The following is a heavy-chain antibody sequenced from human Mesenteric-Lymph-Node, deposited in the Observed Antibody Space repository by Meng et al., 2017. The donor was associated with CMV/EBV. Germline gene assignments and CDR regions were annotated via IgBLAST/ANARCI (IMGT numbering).Heavy chain of an antibody. CDR2: IYPGDSDT. CDR1: GYSFSTYW. CDR3: ARGRYYFDY. J-gene: IGHJ4*02. D-gene: IGHD3-10*01. V-gene: IGHV5-51*01. Sequence: KVSCKGSGYSFSTYWIGWVRQMPGKGLEWLGIIYPGDSDTRYSPSFQGQVTISADKSISTAYLQWSSLKASDTAMYYCARGRYYFDYWGQGTLVTVSS.